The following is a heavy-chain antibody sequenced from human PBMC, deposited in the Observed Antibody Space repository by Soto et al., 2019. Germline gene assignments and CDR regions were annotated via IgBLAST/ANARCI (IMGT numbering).Heavy chain of an antibody. J-gene: IGHJ4*02. CDR2: ISYDGSKK. D-gene: IGHD3-22*01. CDR3: AREHYYDSSGPLRY. Sequence: GGSLRLSCAASGSTFSSYAMHWVRQPPGKGLEWVAVISYDGSKKYYADSVKGRFTISRDNSKNTLYLQMNSLRADDTAVFYCAREHYYDSSGPLRYWGQGTLVTVSS. CDR1: GSTFSSYA. V-gene: IGHV3-30-3*01.